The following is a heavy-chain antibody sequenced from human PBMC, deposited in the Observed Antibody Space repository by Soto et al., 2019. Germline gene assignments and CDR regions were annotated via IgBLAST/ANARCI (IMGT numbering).Heavy chain of an antibody. CDR3: AREGGRRWPLYYMDV. D-gene: IGHD3-16*01. Sequence: SETLSLTCTVSGGSISSYYWSWIRQPPGKGLEWIGYIYYSGSTNYNPSLKSRVTISVDTSKSQFSLKLSSVTAADTAVYYCAREGGRRWPLYYMDVWGKGTTVTVSS. CDR1: GGSISSYY. V-gene: IGHV4-59*01. J-gene: IGHJ6*03. CDR2: IYYSGST.